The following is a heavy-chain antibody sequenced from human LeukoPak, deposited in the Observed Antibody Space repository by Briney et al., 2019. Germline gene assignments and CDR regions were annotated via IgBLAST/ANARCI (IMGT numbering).Heavy chain of an antibody. Sequence: SETLSLTCTVSGGSISSYYWSWIRQPPGKGLEWIGYIYTSGSTNYNPSLKSRVTISVDTSKNQFSLKLSSVTAADTAVYYFARNKSESYGYLNGYYFDYWGQGTLVTVSS. CDR3: ARNKSESYGYLNGYYFDY. CDR1: GGSISSYY. CDR2: IYTSGST. V-gene: IGHV4-4*09. J-gene: IGHJ4*01. D-gene: IGHD5-18*01.